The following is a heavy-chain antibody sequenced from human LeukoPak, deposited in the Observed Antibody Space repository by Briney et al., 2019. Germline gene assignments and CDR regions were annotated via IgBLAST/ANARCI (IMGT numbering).Heavy chain of an antibody. CDR1: GYTFTSNY. Sequence: ASVKVSCKAFGYTFTSNYMHWVRQAPGQGPEWMGVISPSGGSTTYAQKFQGRVTLTRDMSTSTDYLELSSLRSEDTAVYYCARAAVVYDILTGYNYYYYYMDVWGKGTTVTVSS. CDR2: ISPSGGST. CDR3: ARAAVVYDILTGYNYYYYYMDV. J-gene: IGHJ6*03. D-gene: IGHD3-9*01. V-gene: IGHV1-46*01.